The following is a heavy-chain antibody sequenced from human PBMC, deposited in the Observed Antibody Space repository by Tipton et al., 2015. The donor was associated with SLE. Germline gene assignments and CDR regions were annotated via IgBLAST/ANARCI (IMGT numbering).Heavy chain of an antibody. J-gene: IGHJ2*01. V-gene: IGHV3-53*05. D-gene: IGHD2-15*01. CDR2: IYSGGST. CDR3: ARVGYCSGGSCLYWYFDL. CDR1: GFTVSSNY. Sequence: LSLTCAASGFTVSSNYMSWVRQAPGKGLEWVSVIYSGGSTYYADSVKGRFTIPRDNSKNTLYLQMNSLRAEDTAVYYCARVGYCSGGSCLYWYFDLWGRGTLVTVSS.